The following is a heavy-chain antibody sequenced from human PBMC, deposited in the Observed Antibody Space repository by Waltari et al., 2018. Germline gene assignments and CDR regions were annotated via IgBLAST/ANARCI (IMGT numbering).Heavy chain of an antibody. V-gene: IGHV3-53*01. CDR1: GFPVRNHF. J-gene: IGHJ4*02. Sequence: EVQLVESGGGLIQPGGSLGLSCGASGFPVRNHFRMWVPPAPGKGLEWVSLIYSGGSTYYADSVKGRFTISRDYSENTLYLQMNSLRGEDTAVYYCARDRHCSSSGCSGLWGQGTLVTVSS. CDR3: ARDRHCSSSGCSGL. CDR2: IYSGGST. D-gene: IGHD2-2*01.